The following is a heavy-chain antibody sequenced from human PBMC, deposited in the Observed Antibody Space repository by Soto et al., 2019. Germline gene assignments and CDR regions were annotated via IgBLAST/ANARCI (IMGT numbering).Heavy chain of an antibody. CDR3: ARGPEECTNGVCYRASDY. CDR1: GGSVSSGSYY. J-gene: IGHJ4*02. V-gene: IGHV4-61*01. D-gene: IGHD2-8*01. CDR2: IYYSGST. Sequence: PSETLSLTCTVSGGSVSSGSYYWSWIRQPPGKGLEWIGYIYYSGSTNYNPSLKSRVTISVDTSKNQFSLKLSSVTAADTAVYYCARGPEECTNGVCYRASDYWGQGPLVTLSS.